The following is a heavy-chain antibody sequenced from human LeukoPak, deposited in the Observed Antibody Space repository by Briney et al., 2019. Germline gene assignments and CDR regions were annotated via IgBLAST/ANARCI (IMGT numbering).Heavy chain of an antibody. Sequence: SETLSLTCTVSGGSIGSGSYYWGWIRQPPGKGLEWIGGLYYSGTTHYNPSLKSRVTVSADTSKNQFSLKLSSVTAADTAVYYCASRYESSAYYYVPTEFFQHWGQGTLVTVSS. CDR3: ASRYESSAYYYVPTEFFQH. V-gene: IGHV4-39*01. J-gene: IGHJ1*01. D-gene: IGHD3-22*01. CDR1: GGSIGSGSYY. CDR2: LYYSGTT.